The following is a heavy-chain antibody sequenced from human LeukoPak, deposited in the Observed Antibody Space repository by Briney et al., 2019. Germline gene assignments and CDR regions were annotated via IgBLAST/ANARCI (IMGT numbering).Heavy chain of an antibody. V-gene: IGHV4-39*01. D-gene: IGHD2-15*01. CDR1: GGSISSSSYY. CDR3: ASSRGPYYYYYGVDV. CDR2: IYYSGST. Sequence: SETLSLTCTVSGGSISSSSYYWGWIRQPPGKGLEWIGSIYYSGSTYYNPSLKSRVTISVDTSKNQFSLKLSSVAAADTAVYYCASSRGPYYYYYGVDVWGQGATVTVSS. J-gene: IGHJ6*02.